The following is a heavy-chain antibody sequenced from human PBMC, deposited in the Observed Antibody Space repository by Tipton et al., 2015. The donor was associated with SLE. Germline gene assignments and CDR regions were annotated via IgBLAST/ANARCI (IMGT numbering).Heavy chain of an antibody. J-gene: IGHJ2*01. CDR2: INHSGST. Sequence: TLSLTCTVSGYSISSGYYWSWIRQPPGKGLEWIGEINHSGSTNYNPSLKSRVTISVDTSKNQFSLKLSSVTAADTAVYYCARGFHLYYYGSGSGWYFDLWGRGTLVTVSS. CDR1: GYSISSGYY. V-gene: IGHV4-38-2*02. D-gene: IGHD3-10*01. CDR3: ARGFHLYYYGSGSGWYFDL.